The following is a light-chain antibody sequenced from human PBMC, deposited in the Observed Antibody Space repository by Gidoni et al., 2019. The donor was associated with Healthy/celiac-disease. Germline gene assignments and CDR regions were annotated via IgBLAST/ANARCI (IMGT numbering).Light chain of an antibody. CDR3: QQRSNWPIT. CDR1: KSVSSY. V-gene: IGKV3-11*01. Sequence: EIVLTQSPATLSLSPGESATLSCRASKSVSSYLAWYQQKPGQAPRLLIYDASNRATGIPARFSGSGSGTAFTLTFSSLEPEDFAVYYCQQRSNWPITFGQGTRLEIK. CDR2: DAS. J-gene: IGKJ5*01.